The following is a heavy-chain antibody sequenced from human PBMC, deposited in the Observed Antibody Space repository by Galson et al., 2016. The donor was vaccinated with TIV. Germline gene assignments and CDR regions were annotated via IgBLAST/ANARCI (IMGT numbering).Heavy chain of an antibody. CDR3: ARESSIPPRHYGMDV. Sequence: SLRLSCAASGFTFTIYSMHWVRQGPGKGLEWVAMISYDGRSKVYADTVKGRFTISRDNSENTMYLQMNSLRVEDTAVYYCARESSIPPRHYGMDVWGQGTTVTVS. V-gene: IGHV3-30*04. CDR1: GFTFTIYS. CDR2: ISYDGRSK. D-gene: IGHD6-6*01. J-gene: IGHJ6*02.